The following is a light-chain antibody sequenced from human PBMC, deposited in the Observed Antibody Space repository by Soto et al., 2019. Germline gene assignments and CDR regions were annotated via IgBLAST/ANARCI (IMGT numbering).Light chain of an antibody. J-gene: IGKJ1*01. CDR3: QQYNNWPQT. Sequence: DIQMTQSPATLSASVGDSVTITCRASQSISHWLAWYQQKPGKAPKLLIYDASTLESGVPSRFSGSGSGTEFTLTISSLQSEDFAVYYCQQYNNWPQTFGQGTKVDI. V-gene: IGKV1-5*01. CDR2: DAS. CDR1: QSISHW.